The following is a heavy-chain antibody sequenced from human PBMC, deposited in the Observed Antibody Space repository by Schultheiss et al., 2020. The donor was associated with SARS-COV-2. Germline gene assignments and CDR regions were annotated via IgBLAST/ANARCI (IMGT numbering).Heavy chain of an antibody. CDR1: GYTFTSYG. Sequence: ASVKVSCKASGYTFTSYGISWVRQAPGQGLEWMGRINPNSGGTNYAQKLQGRVTMTTDTSTSTAYMELRSLRSDDTAVYYCARDLAVRDLPGGGYYYYGMDVWGQGTTVTVSS. V-gene: IGHV1-18*01. J-gene: IGHJ6*02. CDR2: INPNSGGT. CDR3: ARDLAVRDLPGGGYYYYGMDV. D-gene: IGHD3-16*01.